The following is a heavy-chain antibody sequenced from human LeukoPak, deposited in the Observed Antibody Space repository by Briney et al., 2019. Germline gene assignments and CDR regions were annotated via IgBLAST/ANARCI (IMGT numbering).Heavy chain of an antibody. J-gene: IGHJ4*02. V-gene: IGHV3-48*01. CDR3: ARGLSRTFDY. D-gene: IGHD4/OR15-4a*01. Sequence: GGSLRLSCAASGFTFSSYSMNWVRQAPGKGLEWVSYISSSSSTIYYADSVKGRFTISRDKAKNSLYLQMNSLRAEDTAVYYCARGLSRTFDYWGQGTLVTVSS. CDR1: GFTFSSYS. CDR2: ISSSSSTI.